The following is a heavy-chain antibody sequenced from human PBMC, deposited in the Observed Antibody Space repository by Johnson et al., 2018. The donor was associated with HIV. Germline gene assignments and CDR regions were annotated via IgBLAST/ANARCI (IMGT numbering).Heavy chain of an antibody. Sequence: EVQLVESGGGLVQPGGSLRLSCAASGFTFSSYDMHWVRQATGKGLEWVAAVGTAGDTFYPGSVKGRFTISREDAKNSLYLQMNSLSAGDTAVYYCARGMYYNFWSGYGIRWDALDIWGQGTMVTVSS. CDR3: ARGMYYNFWSGYGIRWDALDI. CDR1: GFTFSSYD. CDR2: VGTAGDT. J-gene: IGHJ3*02. D-gene: IGHD3-3*01. V-gene: IGHV3-13*01.